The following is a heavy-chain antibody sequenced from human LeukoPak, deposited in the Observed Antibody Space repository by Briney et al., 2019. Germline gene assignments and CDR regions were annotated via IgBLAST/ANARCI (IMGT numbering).Heavy chain of an antibody. J-gene: IGHJ4*02. D-gene: IGHD6-13*01. V-gene: IGHV3-23*01. CDR3: AKCPYSSSWYAYFDY. Sequence: QSGGSLRLSCAASGFTFSSYAMSWVRQAPGKGLERVSAISGGGGSTYYADSVKGRFTISRDNSKNTLYLQMNSLRAEDTAVYYCAKCPYSSSWYAYFDYWGQGTLVTVSS. CDR1: GFTFSSYA. CDR2: ISGGGGST.